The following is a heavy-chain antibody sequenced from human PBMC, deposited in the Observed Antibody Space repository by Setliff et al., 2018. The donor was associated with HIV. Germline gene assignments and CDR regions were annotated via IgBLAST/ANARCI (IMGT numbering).Heavy chain of an antibody. CDR3: ASWGRARRANYNFWSGSSWFDP. Sequence: SETLSLTCIVSSGSISTSSYHWGWIRQSPGGGLEPPGGGLQWIGHIYHSGSTYYNPSLKSRVTISVDTSKNHFSLKLNSVTAAETAVYYCASWGRARRANYNFWSGSSWFDPWGQGILVTVSS. D-gene: IGHD3-3*01. V-gene: IGHV4-39*07. CDR2: IYHSGST. CDR1: SGSISTSSYH. J-gene: IGHJ5*02.